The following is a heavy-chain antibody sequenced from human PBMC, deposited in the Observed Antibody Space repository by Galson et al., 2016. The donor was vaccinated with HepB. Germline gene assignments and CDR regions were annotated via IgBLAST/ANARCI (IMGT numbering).Heavy chain of an antibody. V-gene: IGHV3-23*01. CDR3: ASHLGGSSLDPFDI. J-gene: IGHJ3*02. D-gene: IGHD3-16*01. CDR1: GFTFSSYA. Sequence: SLRLSCAASGFTFSSYAMGWVRQGPGKGLEWVSVVRGTGSTTYYADSVKGRFTISRDKSKNTLFLIMISLRAEDTASYYCASHLGGSSLDPFDIWGRGTMVTVSS. CDR2: VRGTGSTT.